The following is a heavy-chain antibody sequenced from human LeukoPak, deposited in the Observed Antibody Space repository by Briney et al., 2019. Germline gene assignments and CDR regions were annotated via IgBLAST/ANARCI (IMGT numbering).Heavy chain of an antibody. Sequence: PSQTLSLTCTVSGGSISSGGYYWSWIRQHPGKGLEWIGYIYYSGSTYYNPSLKSRVTISVDTSKNQFSLKLSSVTAADTAAYYCARVYSSSPPGAFDIWGQGTMVTVSS. CDR1: GGSISSGGYY. CDR2: IYYSGST. D-gene: IGHD6-13*01. J-gene: IGHJ3*02. CDR3: ARVYSSSPPGAFDI. V-gene: IGHV4-31*03.